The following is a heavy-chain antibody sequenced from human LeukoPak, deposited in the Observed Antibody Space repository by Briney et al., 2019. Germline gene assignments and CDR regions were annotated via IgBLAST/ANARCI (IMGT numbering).Heavy chain of an antibody. V-gene: IGHV3-21*01. D-gene: IGHD1-26*01. Sequence: GGSLRLSCAASGFTFSSYSMNWVRQAPGKGLEWVSSISSSSSYIYYADSVKGRFTISRDNAKNSLYPQMNSLRAEDTAVYYCARDNPVGASYYWGQGTLVTVSS. CDR3: ARDNPVGASYY. CDR1: GFTFSSYS. J-gene: IGHJ4*02. CDR2: ISSSSSYI.